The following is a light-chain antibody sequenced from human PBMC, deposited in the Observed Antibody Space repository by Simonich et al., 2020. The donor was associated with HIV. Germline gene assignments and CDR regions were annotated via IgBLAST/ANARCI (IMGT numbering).Light chain of an antibody. CDR3: QQYGTSLYT. CDR2: GAF. J-gene: IGKJ2*01. Sequence: DIVMTQYPATLSVSPGEMPTLSCRASQSVSSNLEWYQQKPGQATRLLIYGAFTRATGIPARVSGSVSGTEFTLTISSMQSEEFSVYYCQQYGTSLYTFGQGTKLEIK. CDR1: QSVSSN. V-gene: IGKV3-15*01.